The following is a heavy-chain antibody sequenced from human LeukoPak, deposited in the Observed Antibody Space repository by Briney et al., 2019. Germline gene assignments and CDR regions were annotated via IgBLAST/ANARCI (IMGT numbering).Heavy chain of an antibody. CDR2: ISCGGDYT. Sequence: GGSLRLSCAASGFNFGGYVMSWVRPAQGKGLEWVSVISCGGDYTKYADSVKGRFTISRDNSKNTLSLQVSGLRAEDTDIYYCAKDRDDSGDYAFDYWGQGILVSVSS. CDR1: GFNFGGYV. J-gene: IGHJ4*02. CDR3: AKDRDDSGDYAFDY. D-gene: IGHD4-17*01. V-gene: IGHV3-23*01.